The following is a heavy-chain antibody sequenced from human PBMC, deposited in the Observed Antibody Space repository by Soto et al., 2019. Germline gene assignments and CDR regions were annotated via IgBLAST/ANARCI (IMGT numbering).Heavy chain of an antibody. J-gene: IGHJ5*02. D-gene: IGHD1-26*01. CDR1: GGSFSGYY. V-gene: IGHV4-34*01. CDR3: ATQEVGGSYVYTFDP. CDR2: VYHSGST. Sequence: SETLSLTCAVYGGSFSGYYWSWIRQPPGKGLEWIGYVYHSGSTYYNPSLKSRVTISVDTSKNQFSLKLSSVTAADTAVYYCATQEVGGSYVYTFDPWGQGTLVTVSS.